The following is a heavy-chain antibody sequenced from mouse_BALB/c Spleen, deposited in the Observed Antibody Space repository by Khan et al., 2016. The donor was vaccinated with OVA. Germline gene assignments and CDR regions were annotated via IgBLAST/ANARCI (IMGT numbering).Heavy chain of an antibody. Sequence: EVELVESGGGLVKPAGSLKLSCAASAFTFSNYAMSWVRQSPEKRLAWVASIGSGDSTYYLDTAKGRFTISRDNARNILYLQMSSLRSEDTAMYYCARDYWFTYWGQGTLVTVTA. CDR2: IGSGDST. V-gene: IGHV5-6-5*01. J-gene: IGHJ3*01. CDR3: ARDYWFTY. CDR1: AFTFSNYA.